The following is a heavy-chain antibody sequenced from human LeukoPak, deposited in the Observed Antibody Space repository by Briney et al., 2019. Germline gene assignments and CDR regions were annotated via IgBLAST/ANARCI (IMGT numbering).Heavy chain of an antibody. V-gene: IGHV4-34*01. D-gene: IGHD6-19*01. CDR3: ARDRLAVAGTTNWFDP. J-gene: IGHJ5*02. CDR1: GGSFSGYY. Sequence: PSETLSLTCAVYGGSFSGYYWSWIRQPPGKGLEWIGSIYYSGSTYYNPSLKSRVTISVDTSKNQFSLKLSSVTAADTAVYYCARDRLAVAGTTNWFDPWGQGTLVTVSS. CDR2: IYYSGST.